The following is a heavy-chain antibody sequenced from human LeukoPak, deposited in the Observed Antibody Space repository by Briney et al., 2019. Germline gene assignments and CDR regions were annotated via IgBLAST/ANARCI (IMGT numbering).Heavy chain of an antibody. V-gene: IGHV4-39*01. CDR3: ARRRYYDSTGYFE. J-gene: IGHJ1*01. CDR1: GDYISSSSYY. Sequence: SETLSLTCAVSGDYISSSSYYWGWIRQSPGTGLEWIGDIYHSGRTYYNPSLQSRVAISIDTSKNQFSLRLRSMTAADTAVFYCARRRYYDSTGYFEWGRGTLVTVSS. D-gene: IGHD3-22*01. CDR2: IYHSGRT.